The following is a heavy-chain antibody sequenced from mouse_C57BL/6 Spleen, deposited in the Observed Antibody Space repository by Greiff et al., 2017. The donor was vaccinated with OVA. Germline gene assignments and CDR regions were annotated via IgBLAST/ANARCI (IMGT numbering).Heavy chain of an antibody. Sequence: QVQLKQPGAELVKPGASVKMSCKASGYTFTSYWITWVKQRPGQGLEWIGDIYPGSGSTNYNEKFKSKATLTVDTSSSTAYMQLSSLTSEDSAVYYCARWLLRGDYAMDYWGQGTSVTVSS. V-gene: IGHV1-55*01. CDR2: IYPGSGST. CDR3: ARWLLRGDYAMDY. D-gene: IGHD2-3*01. J-gene: IGHJ4*01. CDR1: GYTFTSYW.